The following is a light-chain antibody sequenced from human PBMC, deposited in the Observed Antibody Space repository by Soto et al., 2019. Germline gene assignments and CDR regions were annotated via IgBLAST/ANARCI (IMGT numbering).Light chain of an antibody. CDR3: QQNDNLPPT. CDR2: DAS. V-gene: IGKV1-33*01. Sequence: DIQMTQSPSSLSACVGDRVTITCQASQDISNYLNWYQQKPGKAPKLLIYDASNLETGVPSRFSGSGSGTDFTFTISSLQPEDIATYYCQQNDNLPPTFGQGTKLEIQ. CDR1: QDISNY. J-gene: IGKJ2*01.